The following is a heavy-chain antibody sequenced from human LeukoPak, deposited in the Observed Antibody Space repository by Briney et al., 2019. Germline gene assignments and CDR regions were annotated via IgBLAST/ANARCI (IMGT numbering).Heavy chain of an antibody. CDR3: ARGQYVWGTYPYSHLQYHYYTVDV. CDR2: VNQSGST. Sequence: PSETLSLTCAVYGGSFSGYYWSWIRQSPGKGLEWIGEVNQSGSTNYKPSLKSRVTISVDTSKNHFSLSLSSVIAADTAVYYCARGQYVWGTYPYSHLQYHYYTVDVWGQGTTVTVSS. V-gene: IGHV4-34*01. J-gene: IGHJ6*02. CDR1: GGSFSGYY. D-gene: IGHD3-16*01.